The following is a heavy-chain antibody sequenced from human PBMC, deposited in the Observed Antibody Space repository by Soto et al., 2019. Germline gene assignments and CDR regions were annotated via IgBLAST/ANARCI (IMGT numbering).Heavy chain of an antibody. D-gene: IGHD6-19*01. V-gene: IGHV4-39*01. J-gene: IGHJ5*02. Sequence: QLQLQESGPGLVKPSETLSLTCTVSGGSISSSSYYWGWIRQPPGKGLEWIGSIYYSGSTYYNPSLKSRVTISVDTSKNQFSLKLRSVTAADTAVDYCARQWYSSGWSPPNWFDPWGQVTLVTVSS. CDR3: ARQWYSSGWSPPNWFDP. CDR2: IYYSGST. CDR1: GGSISSSSYY.